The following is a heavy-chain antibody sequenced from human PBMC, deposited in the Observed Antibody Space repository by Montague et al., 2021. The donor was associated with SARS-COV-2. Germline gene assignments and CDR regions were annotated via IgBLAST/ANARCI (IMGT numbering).Heavy chain of an antibody. CDR2: IYYSGNT. CDR1: GGSISSSSCY. Sequence: SETLSLTCTVSGGSISSSSCYWGWHRQPPGMGLVWIRNIYYSGNTYYKLSRKSRVTISEDTSKNQFSLKLSSVTAADTAVYSCARHPFSLTSFGHADCYGVDVWGQGTTVTVSS. D-gene: IGHD3-3*01. V-gene: IGHV4-39*01. J-gene: IGHJ6*02. CDR3: ARHPFSLTSFGHADCYGVDV.